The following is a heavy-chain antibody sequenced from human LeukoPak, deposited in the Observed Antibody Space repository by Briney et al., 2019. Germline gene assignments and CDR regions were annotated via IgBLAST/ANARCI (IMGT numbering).Heavy chain of an antibody. CDR1: GGSISTGDYY. CDR2: IYYSGST. D-gene: IGHD2-15*01. J-gene: IGHJ3*02. CDR3: ARPRRYCSGGSCYRTSRGHAFDI. V-gene: IGHV4-30-4*08. Sequence: SETLSLTCTVSGGSISTGDYYWSWIRQPPGKGLEWIGYIYYSGSTSYNPSLKSRLTISVDTSKNQFSLKLSSVTAADTAVYYCARPRRYCSGGSCYRTSRGHAFDIWGQGTMVTVSS.